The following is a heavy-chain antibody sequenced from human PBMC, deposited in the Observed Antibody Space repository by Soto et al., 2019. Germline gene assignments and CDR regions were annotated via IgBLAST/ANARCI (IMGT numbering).Heavy chain of an antibody. CDR1: GGSVSSGSYY. CDR2: IYYSGST. CDR3: AGSIAAAGNWFDP. D-gene: IGHD6-13*01. V-gene: IGHV4-61*01. Sequence: SETLSLTCTVSGGSVSSGSYYWSWIRQPPGKGLEWIGYIYYSGSTNYNPSLKSRVTISVDTSKNQFSLKLSSVTAADTAVYYCAGSIAAAGNWFDPWGQGTLVTVSS. J-gene: IGHJ5*02.